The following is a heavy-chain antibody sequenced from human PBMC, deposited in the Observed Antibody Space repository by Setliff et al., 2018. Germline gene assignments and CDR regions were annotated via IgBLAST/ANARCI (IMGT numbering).Heavy chain of an antibody. V-gene: IGHV4-39*01. CDR1: GVDVIERLYY. Sequence: SETLSLTCSASGVDVIERLYYWSWVRQSPGKGLEWIGTRYYTGTTFYNPSLESRVAVSLDASDKKFSLNLRSVTTADTAVYYCARHFYPPDFFAHWGQGLLVTVSS. D-gene: IGHD3-3*01. CDR3: ARHFYPPDFFAH. CDR2: RYYTGTT. J-gene: IGHJ4*02.